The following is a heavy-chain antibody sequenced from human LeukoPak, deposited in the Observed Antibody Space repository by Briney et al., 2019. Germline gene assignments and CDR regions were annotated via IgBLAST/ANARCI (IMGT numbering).Heavy chain of an antibody. D-gene: IGHD2-15*01. CDR1: GYTFTSYA. Sequence: GASVTVSCKASGYTFTSYAMNWVRQAPGQGLEWMGWINTNTGNPTYAQGFTGRFVFSLDTSVSTAYLQISSLKAEDTAVYYCAREAYCSCGMCYPGGYWGQGSPVTVSS. CDR2: INTNTGNP. CDR3: AREAYCSCGMCYPGGY. V-gene: IGHV7-4-1*02. J-gene: IGHJ4*02.